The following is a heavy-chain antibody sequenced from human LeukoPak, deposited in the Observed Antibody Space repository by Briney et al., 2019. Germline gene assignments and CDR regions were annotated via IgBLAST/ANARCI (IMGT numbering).Heavy chain of an antibody. CDR1: GYTFTGYF. J-gene: IGHJ6*03. CDR3: AREYSSSSQVDYYYYYYMDV. CDR2: INTNSGGT. Sequence: ASVKVSCKASGYTFTGYFMHWVRQAPGQGLEWMGWINTNSGGTNYAQKLQGRVTMTTDTSTSTAYMELRSLRSDDTAVYYCAREYSSSSQVDYYYYYYMDVWGKGTTVTVSS. D-gene: IGHD6-6*01. V-gene: IGHV1-2*02.